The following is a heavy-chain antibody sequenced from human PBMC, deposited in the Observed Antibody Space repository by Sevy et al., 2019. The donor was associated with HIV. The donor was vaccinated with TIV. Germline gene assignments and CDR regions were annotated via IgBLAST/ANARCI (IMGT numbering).Heavy chain of an antibody. V-gene: IGHV3-23*01. CDR1: GFTFSKYS. J-gene: IGHJ4*02. CDR2: LSFGCGEI. D-gene: IGHD2-8*01. Sequence: GGSLRLSCAASGFTFSKYSMSWVRQPPGKGLEWVSTLSFGCGEINYADSVKGRFTSSRDNSKSSVNLQMNNLRPEDTAVYYCAREGCTKPHDYWGQGTLVTVSS. CDR3: AREGCTKPHDY.